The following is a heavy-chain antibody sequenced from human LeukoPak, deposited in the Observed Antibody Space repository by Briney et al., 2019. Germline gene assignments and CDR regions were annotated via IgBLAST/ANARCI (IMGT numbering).Heavy chain of an antibody. Sequence: SVKVSCKASGGTFSSYAISWVRQAPGRGLEWMGGIIPIFGTANYAQKFQGRVTITADESTSTAYMELSSLRSEDTAVYYCARFGTTTGYYFDYWGQGTLVTVSS. CDR3: ARFGTTTGYYFDY. CDR1: GGTFSSYA. D-gene: IGHD1-7*01. CDR2: IIPIFGTA. J-gene: IGHJ4*02. V-gene: IGHV1-69*13.